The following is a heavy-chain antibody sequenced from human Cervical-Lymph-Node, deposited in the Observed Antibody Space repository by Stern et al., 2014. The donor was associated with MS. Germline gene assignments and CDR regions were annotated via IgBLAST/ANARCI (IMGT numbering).Heavy chain of an antibody. CDR3: ARSNEGIHPTDY. CDR1: GYTFTGYH. Sequence: QVQLVQSGAEVKKPRASVKLSCKASGYTFTGYHMHWGRQAHGQRLDLIGRINPNSGVNDYAQKYQGRGTMTREQCISTSGMEISRLRSDDTAVYYCARSNEGIHPTDYWGQGTLITVSS. V-gene: IGHV1-2*06. CDR2: INPNSGVN. J-gene: IGHJ4*02.